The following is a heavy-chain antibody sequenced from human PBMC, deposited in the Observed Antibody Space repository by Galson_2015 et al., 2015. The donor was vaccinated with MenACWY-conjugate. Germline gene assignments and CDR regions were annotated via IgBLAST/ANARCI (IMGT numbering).Heavy chain of an antibody. Sequence: SLRLSCAASGFTLSSYSMHWVRQSPGKGLEWVALIWSDGNKKSYLDSVKGRFNISRDNSKNTLYLQMNNLRADDTAVYYCARDRGVAWLPSNWFDPWGQGTLVTVSS. CDR2: IWSDGNKK. CDR1: GFTLSSYS. V-gene: IGHV3-33*01. D-gene: IGHD5-18*01. J-gene: IGHJ5*02. CDR3: ARDRGVAWLPSNWFDP.